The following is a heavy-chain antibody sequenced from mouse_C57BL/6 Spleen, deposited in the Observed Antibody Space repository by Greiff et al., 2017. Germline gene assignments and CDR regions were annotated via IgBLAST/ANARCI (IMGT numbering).Heavy chain of an antibody. J-gene: IGHJ4*01. CDR1: GFTFSDYY. CDR2: INYDGSST. V-gene: IGHV5-16*01. CDR3: ARSMMVTAMDY. D-gene: IGHD2-3*01. Sequence: DVKLVESEGGLVQPGSSMKLSCTASGFTFSDYYMAWVRQVPEKGLEWVANINYDGSSTYYLDSLKSRFIISRDNAKNILYLQMSSLKSEDTATYYCARSMMVTAMDYWGQGTSVTVSS.